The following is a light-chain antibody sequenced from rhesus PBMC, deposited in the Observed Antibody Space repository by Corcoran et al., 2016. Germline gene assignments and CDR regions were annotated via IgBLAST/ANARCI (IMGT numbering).Light chain of an antibody. J-gene: IGKJ4*01. Sequence: DIQMTQSPSSLSASVGDRITVTCRASQDIDKELTWYQQKPGKAPTLLIYAASNLQTGVSSRFSGSGARTEFTLTISSLQPEDFATYYCLQYNSNPLTFGGGTKVEIK. CDR1: QDIDKE. V-gene: IGKV1-94*01. CDR3: LQYNSNPLT. CDR2: AAS.